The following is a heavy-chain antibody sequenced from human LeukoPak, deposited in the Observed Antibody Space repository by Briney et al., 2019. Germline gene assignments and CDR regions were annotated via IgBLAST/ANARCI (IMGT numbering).Heavy chain of an antibody. CDR2: ISGSGGST. CDR3: AKISSSYYDILTGYSHLVY. J-gene: IGHJ4*02. D-gene: IGHD3-9*01. V-gene: IGHV3-23*01. Sequence: GGSLRLSCAASGFTFSSYAMSWVRQAPGKGLEWVSAISGSGGSTYYADSVKGRFTISRDNSENTLYLQMNSLRAEDTAVYYCAKISSSYYDILTGYSHLVYWGQGTLVTVSS. CDR1: GFTFSSYA.